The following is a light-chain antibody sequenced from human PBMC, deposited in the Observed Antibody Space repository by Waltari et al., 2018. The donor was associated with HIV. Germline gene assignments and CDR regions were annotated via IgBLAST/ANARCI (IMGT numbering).Light chain of an antibody. J-gene: IGKJ4*01. V-gene: IGKV3-15*01. CDR1: QSVGRN. CDR3: QQYDNWPLT. CDR2: GAS. Sequence: EILMTQSPATLSVSPGERATLSCRASQSVGRNLAWYQQKPGQAPRLLIYGASTRATGVPAMFSGSGSGTEFTLTISSLQSGDFAVYHCQQYDNWPLTFGGGTKVEI.